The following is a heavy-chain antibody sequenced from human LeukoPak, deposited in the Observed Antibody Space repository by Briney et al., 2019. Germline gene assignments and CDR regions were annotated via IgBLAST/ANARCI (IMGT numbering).Heavy chain of an antibody. CDR2: LYHSGNS. D-gene: IGHD3-10*01. J-gene: IGHJ5*02. CDR1: GGSITTTYY. V-gene: IGHV4-39*01. CDR3: TRHQTNFYGSGAPFDP. Sequence: SETLSLTCSVSGGSITTTYYWSWIRQPPGGGLEWIASLYHSGNSNYNPSLKSRVTMSVDTSKNQFSLQLTSMTAADTAIYYCTRHQTNFYGSGAPFDPWGQGTLVTVSS.